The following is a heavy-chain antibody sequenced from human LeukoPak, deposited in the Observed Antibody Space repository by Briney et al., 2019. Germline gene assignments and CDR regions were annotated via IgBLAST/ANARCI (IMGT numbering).Heavy chain of an antibody. D-gene: IGHD3-22*01. V-gene: IGHV3-23*01. Sequence: GGSLRLSCAASGFTFSSYAMSWVRQAPGKGLEWVSVISGSGGTTYYADSVKGRFTISRDNSKSTLYLQMDSLRAEDTAVYYCAESTMIEDWGQGTLVTVFS. J-gene: IGHJ4*02. CDR2: ISGSGGTT. CDR1: GFTFSSYA. CDR3: AESTMIED.